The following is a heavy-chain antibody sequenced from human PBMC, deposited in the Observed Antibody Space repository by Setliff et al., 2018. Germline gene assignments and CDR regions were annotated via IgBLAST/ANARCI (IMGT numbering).Heavy chain of an antibody. CDR3: ARDNRDYNFWSGYYDY. CDR2: IYYSGST. J-gene: IGHJ4*02. CDR1: GGSISSHY. Sequence: SETLSLTCTVSGGSISSHYWSWIRQPPGKGLEWIGYIYYSGSTNYNPSLKSRVTISVDTSKNQFSLKLSSVTAADTAVYYCARDNRDYNFWSGYYDYWGQGTLVTVSS. V-gene: IGHV4-59*11. D-gene: IGHD3-3*01.